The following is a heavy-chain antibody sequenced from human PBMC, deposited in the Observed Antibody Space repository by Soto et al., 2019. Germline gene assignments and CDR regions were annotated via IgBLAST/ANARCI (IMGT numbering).Heavy chain of an antibody. CDR1: GFKISSSS. J-gene: IGHJ6*02. CDR2: ISGSGGST. D-gene: IGHD3-9*01. CDR3: AKVMGDILTGYYYLYYYYYGMDV. V-gene: IGHV3-23*01. Sequence: GGSLRLSCAAFGFKISSSSMNWVRQAPGKGLEWVSAISGSGGSTYYADSVKGRFTISRDNSKNTLYLQMNSLRAEDTAVYYCAKVMGDILTGYYYLYYYYYGMDVWGQGTTVTVSS.